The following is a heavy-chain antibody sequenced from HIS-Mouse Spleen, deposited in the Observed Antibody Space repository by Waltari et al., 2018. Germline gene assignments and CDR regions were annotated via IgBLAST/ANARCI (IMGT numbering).Heavy chain of an antibody. J-gene: IGHJ4*02. CDR2: RSYDGSNK. V-gene: IGHV3-30*18. CDR1: GFTFSTYG. Sequence: QVQLVESGGGVVQPGRSMRLPCAASGFTFSTYGMHWVRQAPGKGLEWVAVRSYDGSNKYYADSVKGRFTISRDNSQSTLYLQMNSLRAEDTAVYYCAKDKHHAFDYWGQGTLVTVSS. CDR3: AKDKHHAFDY.